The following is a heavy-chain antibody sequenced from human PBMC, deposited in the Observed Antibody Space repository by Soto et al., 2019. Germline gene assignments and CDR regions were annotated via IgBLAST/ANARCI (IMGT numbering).Heavy chain of an antibody. CDR1: GGTFSSYA. CDR3: ARESSDDSSGYGGNYFDY. D-gene: IGHD3-22*01. Sequence: ASVKVSCKASGGTFSSYAISWVRQAPGQGLEWMGGIIPIFGTANYAQKFQGRVTITADESTSTAYMELSSLRSEDTAVYYCARESSDDSSGYGGNYFDYWGQGTLVTVSS. V-gene: IGHV1-69*13. CDR2: IIPIFGTA. J-gene: IGHJ4*02.